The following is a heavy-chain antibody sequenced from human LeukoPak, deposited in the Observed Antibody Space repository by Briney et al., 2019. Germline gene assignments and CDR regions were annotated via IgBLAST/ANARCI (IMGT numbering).Heavy chain of an antibody. CDR3: ARTGYSSGWYWFDP. Sequence: SETLSLTCTVSGGSISSCYWSWIRQPAGKGLEWIGRIYTSGSTNYNPSLKSRVTMSVDTSKNQFSLKLSSVTAADTAVYYCARTGYSSGWYWFDPWGQGTLVTVSS. CDR2: IYTSGST. V-gene: IGHV4-4*07. D-gene: IGHD6-19*01. CDR1: GGSISSCY. J-gene: IGHJ5*02.